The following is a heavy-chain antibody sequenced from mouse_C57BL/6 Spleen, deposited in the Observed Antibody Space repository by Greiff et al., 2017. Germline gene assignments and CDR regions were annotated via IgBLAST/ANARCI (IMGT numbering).Heavy chain of an antibody. V-gene: IGHV3-6*01. Sequence: EVQLVESGPGLVKPSQSLSLTCSVTGYSITSGYYWNWIRQFPGNKLEWMGYISYDGSNNYNPSLKNRISITRDTSKNQFFLKLNSVTTEDTATYYCARGFTTVVATHYFDYWGQGTTLTVSS. CDR1: GYSITSGYY. J-gene: IGHJ2*01. CDR2: ISYDGSN. CDR3: ARGFTTVVATHYFDY. D-gene: IGHD1-1*01.